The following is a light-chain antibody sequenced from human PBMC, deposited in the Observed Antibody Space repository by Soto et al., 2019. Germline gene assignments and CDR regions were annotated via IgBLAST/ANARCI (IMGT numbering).Light chain of an antibody. CDR1: QSISTN. Sequence: EVVLTQSPGTLSLSLGERATLSCRASQSISTNVAWYQQKPGQAPRLLISGASGRATGIPDRFSGSGSGTDFTLTISRLEPEDFAVYYCQQYGSSPLTFGGGTKVDIK. V-gene: IGKV3-20*01. J-gene: IGKJ4*01. CDR2: GAS. CDR3: QQYGSSPLT.